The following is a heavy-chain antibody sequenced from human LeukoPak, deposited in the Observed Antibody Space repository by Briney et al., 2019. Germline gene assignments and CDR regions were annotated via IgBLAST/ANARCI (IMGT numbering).Heavy chain of an antibody. CDR2: INHSGST. V-gene: IGHV4-34*01. CDR3: AGGEVVTALDY. Sequence: SETLSLTCAAYGGSFSGYYWSWIRQPPGKGLEWIGEINHSGSTNYNPSLKSRVTISVDTSKNQFSLKLSSVTAADTAVYYCAGGEVVTALDYWGQGTLVTVSS. D-gene: IGHD2-21*02. J-gene: IGHJ4*02. CDR1: GGSFSGYY.